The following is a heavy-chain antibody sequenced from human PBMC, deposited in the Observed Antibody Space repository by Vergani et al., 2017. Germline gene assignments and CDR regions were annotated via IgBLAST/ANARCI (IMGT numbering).Heavy chain of an antibody. J-gene: IGHJ4*02. V-gene: IGHV4-34*01. CDR3: ARQPYYDFWSGHTPFDY. CDR1: GGSFSGYY. Sequence: QVQLQQWGAGLLKPSETLSLTCAVYGGSFSGYYWSWIRQPPGKGLEWIGEINHSGSTYYNSSLKSRVTISVDTSKNQFSLKLSSVTAADTAVYYCARQPYYDFWSGHTPFDYWGQGTLVTVSS. D-gene: IGHD3-3*01. CDR2: INHSGST.